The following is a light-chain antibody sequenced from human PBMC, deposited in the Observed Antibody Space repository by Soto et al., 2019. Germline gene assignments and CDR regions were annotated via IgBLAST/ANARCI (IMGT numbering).Light chain of an antibody. V-gene: IGKV3-20*01. CDR1: QSISSSY. J-gene: IGKJ1*01. Sequence: EIVMTQSPATLSVSPGERATLSCRASQSISSSYFAWYQQKPGQAPRLLVYGVSSRATDVPDRFSGSGSGTDFTLTISRLEPEDFAVYYCQQYTDSRTFGQGTKV. CDR3: QQYTDSRT. CDR2: GVS.